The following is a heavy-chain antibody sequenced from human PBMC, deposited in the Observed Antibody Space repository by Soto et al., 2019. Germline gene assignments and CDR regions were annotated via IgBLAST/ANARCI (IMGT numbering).Heavy chain of an antibody. CDR2: ISAYNGNT. D-gene: IGHD2-2*01. Sequence: ASVKVSCKASGYTFTSYGISWVRQAPGQGLEWMGWISAYNGNTNYAQKLQGRVTMTTDTSTSTAYMELRSLRSDDTAVHYCARDWALIVVVPAAKVWFDPWGQGTLVTVSS. CDR3: ARDWALIVVVPAAKVWFDP. V-gene: IGHV1-18*01. J-gene: IGHJ5*02. CDR1: GYTFTSYG.